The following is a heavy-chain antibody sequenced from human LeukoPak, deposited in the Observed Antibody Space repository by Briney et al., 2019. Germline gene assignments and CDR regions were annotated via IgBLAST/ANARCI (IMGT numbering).Heavy chain of an antibody. J-gene: IGHJ4*02. D-gene: IGHD4/OR15-4a*01. CDR3: VRGPSYGARCDYLDH. CDR1: GFTFSDHW. CDR2: IKKDGSEK. Sequence: GGSLRLSCAASGFTFSDHWMSWVRQVPGKGLEWEADIKKDGSEKNEVDSAKGRFTISRDNAKKSLYLEMNSLRAEDTAVYYCVRGPSYGARCDYLDHWGQGALVTVSS. V-gene: IGHV3-7*01.